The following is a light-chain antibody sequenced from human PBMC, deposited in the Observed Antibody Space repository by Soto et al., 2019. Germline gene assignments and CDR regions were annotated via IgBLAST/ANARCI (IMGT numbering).Light chain of an antibody. CDR1: SLDVGAYNS. CDR2: EVS. J-gene: IGLJ3*02. V-gene: IGLV2-14*01. Sequence: TQPASETGSPGQSTTIFSNRTSLDVGAYNSVSWYQQHPGKAPQLMIYEVSNRPSGVSNRFSGSKSGNTASLTISGLQAEDETDYYCSSYTSTSAWVFGGGTKVTV. CDR3: SSYTSTSAWV.